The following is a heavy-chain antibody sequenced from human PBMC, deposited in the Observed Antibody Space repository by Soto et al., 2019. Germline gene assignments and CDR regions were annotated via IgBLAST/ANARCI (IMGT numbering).Heavy chain of an antibody. Sequence: QVQLEESGGGVVQPGRSLRLSCVASGFTFSNYGIHWVRQAPGKGLEWVAVIWPDGNIIHHPDSVKGRFTISRDNSKNTLCLQMNSLRAEDTAVYYCARAGIVATTQLGWFDPWGQGTLVTVSS. CDR1: GFTFSNYG. J-gene: IGHJ5*02. CDR2: IWPDGNII. D-gene: IGHD1-26*01. CDR3: ARAGIVATTQLGWFDP. V-gene: IGHV3-33*01.